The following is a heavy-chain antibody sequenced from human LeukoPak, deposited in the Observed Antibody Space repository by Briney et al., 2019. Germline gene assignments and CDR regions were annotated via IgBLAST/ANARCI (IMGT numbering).Heavy chain of an antibody. CDR2: IYYSGST. CDR3: ALMTNDAFDI. J-gene: IGHJ3*02. D-gene: IGHD3-16*01. Sequence: SQTLSLTCTVSGGSISSGSFFWSWIRQPPGKGLEWIGYIYYSGSTNYNPSLKSRVTISVDTSKNQFSLKLSSVTAADTAVYYCALMTNDAFDIWGQGTMVTVSS. CDR1: GGSISSGSFF. V-gene: IGHV4-61*01.